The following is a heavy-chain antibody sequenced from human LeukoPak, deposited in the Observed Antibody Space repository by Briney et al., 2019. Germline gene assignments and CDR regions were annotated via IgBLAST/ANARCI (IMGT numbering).Heavy chain of an antibody. Sequence: SETLSLTCTVSGGSISSYYWSWIRQPPGKGLEWIGYIYYSGSTNYNPSLKSRVTISVDTSKNQFSLKLSSVTAADTAVYYCARAPRYCTNGVCSDPYYYYYGMDVWGQGTTVTVSS. CDR1: GGSISSYY. CDR3: ARAPRYCTNGVCSDPYYYYYGMDV. D-gene: IGHD2-8*01. CDR2: IYYSGST. V-gene: IGHV4-59*01. J-gene: IGHJ6*02.